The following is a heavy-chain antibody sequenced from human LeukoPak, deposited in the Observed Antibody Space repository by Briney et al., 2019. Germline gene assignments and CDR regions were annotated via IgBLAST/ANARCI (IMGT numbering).Heavy chain of an antibody. Sequence: SVKVSCKASGGTFSSDTISWVRQAPGQSLEWMGGFIPIFATTHFAQKFRDRVTFTADDSTGTAYMELSRLRSDDTAMYYCARHQEAAAASGYFDYWGQGTLVTVSS. CDR3: ARHQEAAAASGYFDY. D-gene: IGHD6-13*01. J-gene: IGHJ4*02. V-gene: IGHV1-69*13. CDR1: GGTFSSDT. CDR2: FIPIFATT.